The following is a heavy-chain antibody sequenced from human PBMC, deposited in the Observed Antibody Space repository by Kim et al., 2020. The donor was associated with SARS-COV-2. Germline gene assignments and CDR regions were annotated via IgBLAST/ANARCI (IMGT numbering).Heavy chain of an antibody. V-gene: IGHV3-48*03. CDR3: AREVGCSGGSCYSRGFDF. D-gene: IGHD2-15*01. CDR2: ISSSGSTI. CDR1: GFTFSSYE. Sequence: GGSLRLSCAASGFTFSSYEMNWVRQAPGKGLEWVSYISSSGSTIYYADSVKGRFTISRDNAKNSLYLQMNSLRAEDTAVYYCAREVGCSGGSCYSRGFDFWGQGTLVTVSS. J-gene: IGHJ4*02.